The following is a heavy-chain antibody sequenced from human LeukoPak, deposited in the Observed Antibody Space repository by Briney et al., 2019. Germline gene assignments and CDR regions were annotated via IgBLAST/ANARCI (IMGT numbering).Heavy chain of an antibody. CDR3: ARRPLTYFGGSYKYYFDY. CDR2: IYYSANT. D-gene: IGHD3-16*01. V-gene: IGHV4-39*01. J-gene: IGHJ4*02. CDR1: GGSISSSGSY. Sequence: SETLSLTCTVSGGSISSSGSYCAWIRQPPGKGLEWIGSIYYSANTYYNPSLKSRVTISVDTSKNQFSLKLSSVTAADTAVYYCARRPLTYFGGSYKYYFDYWGQGTLVTVSS.